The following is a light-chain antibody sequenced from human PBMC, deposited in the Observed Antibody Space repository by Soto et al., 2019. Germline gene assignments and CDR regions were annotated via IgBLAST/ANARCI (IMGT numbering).Light chain of an antibody. J-gene: IGLJ1*01. Sequence: SFLTQPPSVSGGPGQRVIISCTWSSSNIGAGRDVHWYRQFPGEAPKFLISDSNHRPSGVPDRFSVSKSDASASLAITGLRAEDEGDYFCQSYGTSLSGLYVFGTGNKVTVL. CDR1: SSNIGAGRD. CDR3: QSYGTSLSGLYV. CDR2: DSN. V-gene: IGLV1-40*03.